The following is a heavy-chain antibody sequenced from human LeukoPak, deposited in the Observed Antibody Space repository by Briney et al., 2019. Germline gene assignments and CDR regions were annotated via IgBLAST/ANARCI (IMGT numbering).Heavy chain of an antibody. D-gene: IGHD3-3*01. CDR2: IRYDGSNK. Sequence: GGSLRLSCAASGFTFSSCGMHWVRQAPGKGLEWVAFIRYDGSNKYYADSVKGRFTISRDNSKNTLYLQMNSLRAEDTAVYYCAKVLVRGGDWFDPWGQGTLVTVSS. V-gene: IGHV3-30*02. CDR1: GFTFSSCG. CDR3: AKVLVRGGDWFDP. J-gene: IGHJ5*02.